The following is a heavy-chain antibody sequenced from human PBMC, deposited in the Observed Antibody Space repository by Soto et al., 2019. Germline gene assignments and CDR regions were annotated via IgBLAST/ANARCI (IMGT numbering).Heavy chain of an antibody. CDR3: ARKGATGFDY. CDR1: GFSLSTSGMC. Sequence: SGPTLVNPTQTLTLIYTLSGFSLSTSGMCVGWIRQPPGKALEWLALIDWDDDKYYSTSLKTRLTISKDTSKNQVVLTMTNMDPVDTAAFYCARKGATGFDYWGQGTLVTVSS. CDR2: IDWDDDK. V-gene: IGHV2-70*01. J-gene: IGHJ4*02. D-gene: IGHD1-26*01.